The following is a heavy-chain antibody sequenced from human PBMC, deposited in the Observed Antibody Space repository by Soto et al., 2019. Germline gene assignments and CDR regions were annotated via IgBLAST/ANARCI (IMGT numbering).Heavy chain of an antibody. CDR1: GYTFTDYF. D-gene: IGHD5-12*01. CDR2: INPNSDGT. Sequence: ASVKVSCKTSGYTFTDYFMHWVRQAPGQGLEWMGWINPNSDGTNYAQKFQGRVTMTRDASISTAYMELSRLTSDDTAVYYCARAKHSGYSGCNNDCWGQGTLVTVS. J-gene: IGHJ4*02. V-gene: IGHV1-2*02. CDR3: ARAKHSGYSGCNNDC.